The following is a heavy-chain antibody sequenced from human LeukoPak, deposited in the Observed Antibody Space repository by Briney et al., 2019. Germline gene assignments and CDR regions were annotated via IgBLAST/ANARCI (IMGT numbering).Heavy chain of an antibody. V-gene: IGHV3-30*02. CDR2: IRYDGSNK. Sequence: GESLKISCAASGFTFSSYGMHWVRQAPGKGLEWVAFIRYDGSNKYYADSVKGRFTISRDNSKNTLYLQMNSLRAEDTAVYYCAKVNGYSSSWYPEYFQHWGQGTLVTVSS. CDR1: GFTFSSYG. J-gene: IGHJ1*01. CDR3: AKVNGYSSSWYPEYFQH. D-gene: IGHD6-13*01.